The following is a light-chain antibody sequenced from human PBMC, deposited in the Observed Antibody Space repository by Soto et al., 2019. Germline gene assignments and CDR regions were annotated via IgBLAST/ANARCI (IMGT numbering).Light chain of an antibody. CDR2: EAR. Sequence: AIQLTQSPSSLYASVGDRVTITCRASQAIRTALGWYQQKPGKVPKLLIYEARNLESGVPSRFSGSGSGTEFTLTVSSLQPDDFATYYCQQYDSYPSTFGQGTKV. CDR3: QQYDSYPST. J-gene: IGKJ1*01. CDR1: QAIRTA. V-gene: IGKV1-13*02.